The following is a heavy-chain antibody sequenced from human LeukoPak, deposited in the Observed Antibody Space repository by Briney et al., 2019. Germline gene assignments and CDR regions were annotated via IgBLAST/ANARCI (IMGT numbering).Heavy chain of an antibody. CDR2: ISWNSGSI. V-gene: IGHV3-9*01. Sequence: GGSLRLSCAASGFTFDDYAMHWVRQAPGKGLEWVSGISWNSGSIGYADSVKGRFTISRDNAKNSLYLQMNSLRAEDTALYYCARGFGGLLRGLDYWGQGTLVTVSS. D-gene: IGHD3-10*01. J-gene: IGHJ4*02. CDR3: ARGFGGLLRGLDY. CDR1: GFTFDDYA.